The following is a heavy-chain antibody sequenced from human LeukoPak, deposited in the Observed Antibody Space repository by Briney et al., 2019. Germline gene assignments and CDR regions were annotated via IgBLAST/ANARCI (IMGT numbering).Heavy chain of an antibody. D-gene: IGHD2-2*01. CDR2: IYPGDSDT. CDR3: ARGVVGRWAFDI. V-gene: IGHV5-51*01. J-gene: IGHJ3*02. Sequence: GESLQISCKGSGYSFTIYWIGWVRQMPGKGLEWMGVIYPGDSDTRYSPSSEGQVTISADKSISTAYLQWSSLKASDTAMYYCARGVVGRWAFDIWGQGTMVTVSS. CDR1: GYSFTIYW.